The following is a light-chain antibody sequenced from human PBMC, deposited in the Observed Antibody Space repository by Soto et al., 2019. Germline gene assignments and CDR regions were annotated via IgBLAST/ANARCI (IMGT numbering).Light chain of an antibody. Sequence: QSALTQPPSASGSPGQSVTISCTGTSSDVGGYNYVSWYQQHPGKAPKLMIYEVSKRPSGVPDRFSGSKSGNTASLTVSGLQADDEADYYCSSSAGSTIYVVFGGGTKVTVL. CDR2: EVS. CDR3: SSSAGSTIYVV. J-gene: IGLJ2*01. CDR1: SSDVGGYNY. V-gene: IGLV2-8*01.